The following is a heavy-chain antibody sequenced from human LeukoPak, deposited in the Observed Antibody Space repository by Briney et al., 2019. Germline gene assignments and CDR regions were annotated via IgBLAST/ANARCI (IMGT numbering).Heavy chain of an antibody. Sequence: WGSLRLSCKASGYTFTSYGMSWVRQAPGQGLEWLAWISTYNGNTHYAQELQGRVTMTTDTSTTTAYMELRSLRSDDTAVYYCARDYRTGFDYWGQGTLVTVSS. V-gene: IGHV1-18*01. CDR3: ARDYRTGFDY. CDR2: ISTYNGNT. CDR1: GYTFTSYG. J-gene: IGHJ4*02. D-gene: IGHD7-27*01.